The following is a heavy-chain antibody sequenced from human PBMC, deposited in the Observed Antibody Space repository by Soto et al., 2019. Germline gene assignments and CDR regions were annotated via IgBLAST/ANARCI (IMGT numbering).Heavy chain of an antibody. CDR2: ISGSGGST. Sequence: PGGSLRLSCAASGFTFSSYAMSWVRQAPGKGLEWVSAISGSGGSTYYADSVKGRFTISRDNSKNTLYLQMNSLRAEDTAVYYCAKGEDIVLMSPWFDPWGQGTLVTVSS. V-gene: IGHV3-23*01. CDR1: GFTFSSYA. D-gene: IGHD2-8*01. CDR3: AKGEDIVLMSPWFDP. J-gene: IGHJ5*02.